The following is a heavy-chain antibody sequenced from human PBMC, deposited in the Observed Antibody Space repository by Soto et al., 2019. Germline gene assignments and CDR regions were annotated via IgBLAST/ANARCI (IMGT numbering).Heavy chain of an antibody. D-gene: IGHD1-20*01. V-gene: IGHV5-51*01. CDR1: GHRFNSYC. CDR3: AALTGATFH. J-gene: IGHJ4*02. Sequence: ESLEVSWKACGHRFNSYCIVWVRQMPGKGLEWMGIVHPGNSDIRYSPSFQGQVTVSVDRSISTAYLQWSSLKASDNAMYYCAALTGATFHWGQGTLVTVSS. CDR2: VHPGNSDI.